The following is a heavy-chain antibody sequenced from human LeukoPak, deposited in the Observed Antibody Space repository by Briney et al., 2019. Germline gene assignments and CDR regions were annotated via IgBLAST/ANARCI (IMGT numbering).Heavy chain of an antibody. CDR3: AKDLEQQLVLDWFDP. J-gene: IGHJ5*02. CDR1: GFTFSSYG. CDR2: IRYDGSNK. D-gene: IGHD6-13*01. Sequence: GGSLRLSCAASGFTFSSYGMHWVRQAPGKGLEGVAFIRYDGSNKYYADSVKGRFTISRDNYKNTLYLQMNILRAEDTAVYYCAKDLEQQLVLDWFDPWGQGTLVTVSS. V-gene: IGHV3-30*02.